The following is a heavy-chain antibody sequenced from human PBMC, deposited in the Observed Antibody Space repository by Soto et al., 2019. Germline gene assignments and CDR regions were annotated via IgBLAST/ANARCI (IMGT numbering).Heavy chain of an antibody. CDR3: ATARITMVRGPYYGMDV. V-gene: IGHV1-24*01. D-gene: IGHD3-10*01. J-gene: IGHJ6*02. CDR1: GYTITELS. Sequence: ASVKVSCKVSGYTITELSMHWVRQAPGKGLEWMGGFDPEDGETIYAQKFQGRVTMTEDTSTDTAYMELSSLRSEDTAVYYCATARITMVRGPYYGMDVWGQGTTVTVSS. CDR2: FDPEDGET.